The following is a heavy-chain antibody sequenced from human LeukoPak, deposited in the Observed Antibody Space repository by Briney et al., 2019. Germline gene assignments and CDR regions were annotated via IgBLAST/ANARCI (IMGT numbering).Heavy chain of an antibody. Sequence: GASVKVSCKASGGTFSSYAISWVRQAPGQELEWMGGIIPIFGTANYAQKFQGRVTITADESTSTAYMELSSLRSEDTAVYYCAREDTYYDFWSGYPRSTYGMDVWGQGTTVTVSS. CDR1: GGTFSSYA. D-gene: IGHD3-3*01. CDR3: AREDTYYDFWSGYPRSTYGMDV. CDR2: IIPIFGTA. J-gene: IGHJ6*02. V-gene: IGHV1-69*13.